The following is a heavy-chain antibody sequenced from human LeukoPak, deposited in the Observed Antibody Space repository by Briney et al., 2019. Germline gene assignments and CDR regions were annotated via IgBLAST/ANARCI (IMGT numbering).Heavy chain of an antibody. CDR3: ARRQGTTLNFDY. Sequence: ASVKVSCKASGYTFSSYGFSWVRQAPGQGLEWMGWINAYNGNTNYALNLQGRVTMTTDTSTSTAYMELRSLRSDDTAVYYCARRQGTTLNFDYWGQGTLVTVSS. CDR1: GYTFSSYG. D-gene: IGHD1-1*01. J-gene: IGHJ4*02. V-gene: IGHV1-18*01. CDR2: INAYNGNT.